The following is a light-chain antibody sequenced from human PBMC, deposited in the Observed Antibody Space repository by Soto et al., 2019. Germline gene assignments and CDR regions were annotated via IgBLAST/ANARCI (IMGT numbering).Light chain of an antibody. CDR2: HDD. Sequence: NFMLTQPHSVSASPGKTISISCTGSGGNIASNYVQWYQQRPGSAPTSLIFHDDQRPSGVPDRFSGSVDSSSNSASLTISGLKPEDEADYYCQSFGSDNQGVFGTGTKLTVL. CDR3: QSFGSDNQGV. J-gene: IGLJ1*01. V-gene: IGLV6-57*02. CDR1: GGNIASNY.